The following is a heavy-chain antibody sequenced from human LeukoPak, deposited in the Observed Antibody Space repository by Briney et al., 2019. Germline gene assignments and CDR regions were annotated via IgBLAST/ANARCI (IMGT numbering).Heavy chain of an antibody. Sequence: GGSLGLSCAASGLTFSTYGMHWVRQAPGKGLEWVAVMSYDGSHKYYADSVKGRFTISRDNSKNTLYLQMNSLRVEDTAVCYCANAGIEVGSAFDIWGQGTMVTVSS. D-gene: IGHD6-19*01. J-gene: IGHJ3*02. CDR2: MSYDGSHK. V-gene: IGHV3-30*18. CDR1: GLTFSTYG. CDR3: ANAGIEVGSAFDI.